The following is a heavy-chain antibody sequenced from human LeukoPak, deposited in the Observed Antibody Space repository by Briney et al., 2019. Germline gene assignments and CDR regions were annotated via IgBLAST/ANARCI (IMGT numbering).Heavy chain of an antibody. J-gene: IGHJ4*02. V-gene: IGHV4-34*01. CDR3: AREGAQRRRPYGSGSYYSPFDY. CDR1: GGSFSGYY. CDR2: INHSGST. D-gene: IGHD3-10*01. Sequence: SETLSLTCAVYGGSFSGYYWSWIRQPPGKGLEWIGEINHSGSTNYNPSLKSRVTISVDTSKNQFSLKLSYVTAADTAVYYCAREGAQRRRPYGSGSYYSPFDYWGQGTLVTVSS.